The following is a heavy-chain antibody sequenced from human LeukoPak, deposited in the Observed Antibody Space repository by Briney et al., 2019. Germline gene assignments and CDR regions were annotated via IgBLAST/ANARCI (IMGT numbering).Heavy chain of an antibody. CDR1: GSSISSSSYY. CDR3: ARDQVDYYYYYGMDV. CDR2: IYTSGST. V-gene: IGHV4-61*02. Sequence: SETLSLTCTVSGSSISSSSYYWSWIRQPAGKGLEWIGRIYTSGSTNYNPSLKSRVTMSVDTSKNQFSLKLSSVTAADTAVYYCARDQVDYYYYYGMDVWGQGTTVTVSS. J-gene: IGHJ6*02.